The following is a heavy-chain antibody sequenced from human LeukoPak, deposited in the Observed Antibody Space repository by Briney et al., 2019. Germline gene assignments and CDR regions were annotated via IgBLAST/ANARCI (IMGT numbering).Heavy chain of an antibody. CDR2: ISGSGGST. V-gene: IGHV3-23*01. CDR1: GITFGGYA. CDR3: ANSPPRD. J-gene: IGHJ4*02. Sequence: GGSLRLSCAASGITFGGYAMSWVRQAPGKGLEWVSSISGSGGSTYYADSMKGRFIISRDNSKNTLFLQMDSLRAEDTAVYYCANSPPRDWGQGTLVTVSS.